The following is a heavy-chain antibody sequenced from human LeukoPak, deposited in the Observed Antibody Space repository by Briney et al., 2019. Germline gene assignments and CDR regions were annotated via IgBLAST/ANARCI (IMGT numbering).Heavy chain of an antibody. V-gene: IGHV3-23*01. D-gene: IGHD6-13*01. CDR3: AKDLIAATGTCDY. J-gene: IGHJ4*02. CDR1: GFTFSSYA. Sequence: PGGSLRLSCAASGFTFSSYAMTWVRQAPGKGLEWVSVISGRGGSTYYVDSVKDRFTISRDNSKNTLYLQMNSLRAEDTAVYYCAKDLIAATGTCDYWGQGTLVTVSS. CDR2: ISGRGGST.